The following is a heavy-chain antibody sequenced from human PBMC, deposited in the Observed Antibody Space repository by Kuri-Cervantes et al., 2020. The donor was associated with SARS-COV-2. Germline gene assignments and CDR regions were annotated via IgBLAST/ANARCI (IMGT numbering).Heavy chain of an antibody. CDR1: GFTFRSYW. J-gene: IGHJ4*02. CDR3: AREIWYSSSLHYFDY. D-gene: IGHD6-13*01. V-gene: IGHV3-7*01. Sequence: LSLTCAASGFTFRSYWMSWVRQAPGKGLEWVANIKQDGSEKYYVDSVKGRFTISRDNAKNSLYLQMNSLRAEDTAVYYCAREIWYSSSLHYFDYWGQGTLVTVSS. CDR2: IKQDGSEK.